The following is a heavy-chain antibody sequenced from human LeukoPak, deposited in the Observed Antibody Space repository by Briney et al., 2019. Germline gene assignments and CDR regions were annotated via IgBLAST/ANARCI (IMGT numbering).Heavy chain of an antibody. D-gene: IGHD6-13*01. CDR3: ARRVKYSSSWYWMDTLGNWFDP. Sequence: PGGSLRLSCAASGFTFSDYYMSWIRQAPGKGLEWVSYISSSGSTIYYADSVKGRFTISRDNAKNSLYLQMNSLRAEDTAVYYCARRVKYSSSWYWMDTLGNWFDPWGQGTLVTVSS. CDR2: ISSSGSTI. CDR1: GFTFSDYY. V-gene: IGHV3-11*04. J-gene: IGHJ5*02.